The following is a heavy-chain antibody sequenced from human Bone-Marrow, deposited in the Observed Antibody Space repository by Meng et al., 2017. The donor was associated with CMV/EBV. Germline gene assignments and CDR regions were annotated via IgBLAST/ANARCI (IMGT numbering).Heavy chain of an antibody. J-gene: IGHJ4*02. D-gene: IGHD1-26*01. Sequence: VHIRQWGGGLFTHSGSQALTGGVYGEPFSGYWSWACQPPGKGFESIGDINPSGSTNHNVPLKNRVTISIDTSKNQLSLKLSSVTATDTAVYYCAPGFRSWSGSYSSWGQGTLVTVSS. CDR3: APGFRSWSGSYSS. CDR2: INPSGST. CDR1: GEPFSGY. V-gene: IGHV4-34*01.